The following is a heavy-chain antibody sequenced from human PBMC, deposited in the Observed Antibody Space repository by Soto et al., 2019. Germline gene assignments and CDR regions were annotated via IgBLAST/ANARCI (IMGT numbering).Heavy chain of an antibody. J-gene: IGHJ4*02. D-gene: IGHD5-12*01. Sequence: GASVKVSCKASGGTFNNYALSWVRQAPGQGLEWMGGIIPIFNSANYAQKFQGRVTITADDSTSTAYMELRSLRPDDTAVYYCAKDRDNSGYDPALDYWGQGTLVTVSS. CDR2: IIPIFNSA. CDR1: GGTFNNYA. CDR3: AKDRDNSGYDPALDY. V-gene: IGHV1-69*13.